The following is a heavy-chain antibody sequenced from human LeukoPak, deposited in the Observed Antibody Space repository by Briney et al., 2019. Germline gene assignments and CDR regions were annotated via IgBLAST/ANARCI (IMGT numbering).Heavy chain of an antibody. J-gene: IGHJ4*02. CDR1: KFTFSTFA. D-gene: IGHD4-23*01. Sequence: GGSLRLSCAASKFTFSTFAMHWVRQAPGKGLEWVALTSSDGSSKYYTDSVKGRFTISRDNSKNTLYLQMNSLRAEDTAVYYCAREGGDLRWKNRFDYWGQGTLVTVSS. CDR2: TSSDGSSK. CDR3: AREGGDLRWKNRFDY. V-gene: IGHV3-30-3*01.